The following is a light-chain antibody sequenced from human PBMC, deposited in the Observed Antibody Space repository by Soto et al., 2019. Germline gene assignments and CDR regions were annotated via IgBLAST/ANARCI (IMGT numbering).Light chain of an antibody. CDR2: KAS. CDR1: QTISSW. V-gene: IGKV1-5*03. CDR3: QHYNSYSEA. Sequence: DLQMTQSPSTLSGSVGARVTITCRASQTISSWLAWYQQKPGKAPNLLIYKASTLKSGVPSRFSGSGSGTESTITISSLQPDDFETYYGQHYNSYSEAFGQGTKGDIK. J-gene: IGKJ1*01.